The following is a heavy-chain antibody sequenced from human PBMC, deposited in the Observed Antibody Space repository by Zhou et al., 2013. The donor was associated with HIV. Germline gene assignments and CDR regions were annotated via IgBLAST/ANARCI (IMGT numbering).Heavy chain of an antibody. CDR2: VIPVLGIA. Sequence: VQLVQSGNVLKSPGSSVKISCKTSGGTFENYPISWVRQAPGHGLEWVGGVIPVLGIAHYSQKFQGRVTVSADKSKTISYLELTSLRSEDTALYFCARDQGFLRDILTVISPPFDYWGQGTLVTVSS. V-gene: IGHV1-69*14. CDR3: ARDQGFLRDILTVISPPFDY. CDR1: GGTFENYP. D-gene: IGHD3-9*01. J-gene: IGHJ4*02.